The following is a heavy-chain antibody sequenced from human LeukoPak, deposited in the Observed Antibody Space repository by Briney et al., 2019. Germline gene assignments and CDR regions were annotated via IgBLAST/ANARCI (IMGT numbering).Heavy chain of an antibody. Sequence: GGSLRLSCAASGFTFSSYGMHWVRQAPGEGLEWVAFIRYDGSNKYYADSVKGRFTISRDNSKNTLYLQMNSLRAEDTAVYYCAKSGYDFGGWFDPWGQGTLVTVSS. D-gene: IGHD5-12*01. CDR2: IRYDGSNK. CDR3: AKSGYDFGGWFDP. CDR1: GFTFSSYG. J-gene: IGHJ5*02. V-gene: IGHV3-30*02.